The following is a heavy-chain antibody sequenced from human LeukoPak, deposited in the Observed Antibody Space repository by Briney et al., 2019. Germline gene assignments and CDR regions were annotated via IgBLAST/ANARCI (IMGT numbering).Heavy chain of an antibody. J-gene: IGHJ4*02. CDR1: GGTFSSYT. CDR2: INPSGGST. CDR3: ARWGSSGYLSYYFDY. Sequence: GASVKVSCKASGGTFSSYTISWVRQATGQGLEWMGIINPSGGSTSYAQKFQGRVTMTRDMSTSTVYMELSSLRSEDTAVYYCARWGSSGYLSYYFDYWGQGTLVTVSS. D-gene: IGHD3-22*01. V-gene: IGHV1-46*01.